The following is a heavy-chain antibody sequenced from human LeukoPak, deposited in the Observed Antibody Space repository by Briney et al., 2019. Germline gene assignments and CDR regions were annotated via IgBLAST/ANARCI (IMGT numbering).Heavy chain of an antibody. CDR2: IIPIFGTA. CDR3: HYGSGSYYYYMDV. V-gene: IGHV1-69*01. D-gene: IGHD3-10*01. CDR1: GGTFSSYA. Sequence: ASVKVSCKASGGTFSSYAISWVRQAPGQGLEWMGGIIPIFGTANYAQKFQSRVTITADESTSTAYMELSSLRSEDTAVYYCHYGSGSYYYYMDVWGKGTTVTISS. J-gene: IGHJ6*03.